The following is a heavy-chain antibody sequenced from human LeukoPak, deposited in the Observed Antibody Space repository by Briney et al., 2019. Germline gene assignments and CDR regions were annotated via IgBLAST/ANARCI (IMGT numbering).Heavy chain of an antibody. CDR2: IYYSGST. CDR3: ARASTVTTWSAAELRLDY. D-gene: IGHD4-17*01. Sequence: SETLSLTCTVSGGSISSYYWSWIRQPPGEGLEWIGYIYYSGSTNYNPSLKSRVTISLDTSKNQFSLKLSSVTAADTAVYYCARASTVTTWSAAELRLDYWGQGTLVTVSS. CDR1: GGSISSYY. V-gene: IGHV4-59*01. J-gene: IGHJ4*02.